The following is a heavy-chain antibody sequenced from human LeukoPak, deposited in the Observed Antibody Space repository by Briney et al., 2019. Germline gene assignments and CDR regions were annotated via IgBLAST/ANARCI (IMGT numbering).Heavy chain of an antibody. Sequence: SETLSLTCTVSGGSLSSGDYYWSWLRQPPGTGLEWIGYSYYSGSTYYNSSLKSRVTISVDTSKNQFSLKLSSVTAADTAVYYCARHIGRWLQLQVAFDIWGQGTMVTVSS. CDR2: SYYSGST. J-gene: IGHJ3*02. D-gene: IGHD5-24*01. V-gene: IGHV4-30-4*01. CDR1: GGSLSSGDYY. CDR3: ARHIGRWLQLQVAFDI.